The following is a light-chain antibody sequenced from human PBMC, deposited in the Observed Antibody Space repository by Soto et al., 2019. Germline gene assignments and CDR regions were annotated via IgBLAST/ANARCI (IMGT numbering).Light chain of an antibody. CDR1: QSISSW. CDR2: DAS. V-gene: IGKV1-5*01. CDR3: QQYRGT. Sequence: DIQMTQSPSTLSASVGDRVTITCRASQSISSWLAWYQQKPGKAPKLLIYDASSLESGVPSRFSGSGSGTEFTLTISSLQPDDFETYYCQQYRGTFGQGTNVEIK. J-gene: IGKJ1*01.